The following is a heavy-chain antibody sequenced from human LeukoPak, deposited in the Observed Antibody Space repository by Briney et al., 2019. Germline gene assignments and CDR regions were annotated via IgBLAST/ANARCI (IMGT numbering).Heavy chain of an antibody. CDR3: ARDHHSGNYGYNFDY. J-gene: IGHJ4*02. CDR2: ISSSSSYI. V-gene: IGHV3-21*01. D-gene: IGHD4-23*01. CDR1: GFTFSSYS. Sequence: GGSLRLSCAASGFTFSSYSMNWVRQAPGKGLEWASYISSSSSYIYCADSVKGRFTISRDNAKNSLYLQMNSLRAEDTAVYYCARDHHSGNYGYNFDYWGQGTLVTVSS.